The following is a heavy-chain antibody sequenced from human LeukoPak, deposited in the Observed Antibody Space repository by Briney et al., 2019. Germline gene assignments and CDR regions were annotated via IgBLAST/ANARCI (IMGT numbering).Heavy chain of an antibody. Sequence: ASVKVSCKASGYTFTSYGVSWVRQAPGQGPEWMGWISVYNGNTNYAQRLQGRVTMTTDTSTSTAYMELRSLRSDDTAVYYCARGYCSGGRCYDILNYQYSMDVWGQGTTVTVSS. CDR3: ARGYCSGGRCYDILNYQYSMDV. CDR2: ISVYNGNT. D-gene: IGHD2-15*01. CDR1: GYTFTSYG. J-gene: IGHJ6*02. V-gene: IGHV1-18*01.